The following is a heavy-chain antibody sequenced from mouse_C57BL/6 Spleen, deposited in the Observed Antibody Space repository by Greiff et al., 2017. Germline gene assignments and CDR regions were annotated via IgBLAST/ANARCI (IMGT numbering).Heavy chain of an antibody. CDR2: IDPEDGDT. CDR1: GFNIKDYY. Sequence: EVQLQQSGAELVKPGASVKLSCTASGFNIKDYYMHWVKQRTEQGLEWIGRIDPEDGDTKYATKFQGKATITADKSSNTADLQLSSLTSEDAAVYYCASYYRNLYCFDYRGQGTTRTVSS. J-gene: IGHJ2*01. V-gene: IGHV14-2*01. CDR3: ASYYRNLYCFDY. D-gene: IGHD2-5*01.